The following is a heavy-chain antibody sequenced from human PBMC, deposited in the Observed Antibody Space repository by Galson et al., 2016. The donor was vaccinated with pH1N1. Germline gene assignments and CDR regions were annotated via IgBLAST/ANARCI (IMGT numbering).Heavy chain of an antibody. V-gene: IGHV5-51*01. Sequence: MPGKGLEWMGIIYPGDSDTRYSPSFQGQVTISADKSISTAYLQWSSLKASDTAMYYCARRDSRYGMDVWGQGTTVTVSS. D-gene: IGHD3-22*01. J-gene: IGHJ6*02. CDR3: ARRDSRYGMDV. CDR2: IYPGDSDT.